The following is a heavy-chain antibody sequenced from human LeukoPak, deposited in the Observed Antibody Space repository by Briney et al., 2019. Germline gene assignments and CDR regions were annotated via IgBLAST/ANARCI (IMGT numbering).Heavy chain of an antibody. CDR1: GGAISSYY. D-gene: IGHD6-13*01. CDR2: IYTSGST. J-gene: IGHJ3*02. CDR3: AREPSSSWWTDAFDI. V-gene: IGHV4-4*07. Sequence: SETLSLTCTVSGGAISSYYWSWIRQPAGEGLEWIGRIYTSGSTNYNPSLKSRVTMSVDTSKNQFSLKLSSVTAADTAVYYCAREPSSSWWTDAFDIWGQGTMVTVSS.